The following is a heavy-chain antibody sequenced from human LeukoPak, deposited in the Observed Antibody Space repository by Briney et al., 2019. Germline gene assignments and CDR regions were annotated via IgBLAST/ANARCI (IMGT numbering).Heavy chain of an antibody. J-gene: IGHJ4*02. Sequence: GGSLRLSCAASGFTFSSYAMSWVRQAPGKGLEWVSAISGSGDSTYHADSVKGRFTISRDNSKNTLYLQMNSLRAGDTAVYYCASSSGYSGNDYWGQGTLVTVSS. D-gene: IGHD5-12*01. V-gene: IGHV3-23*01. CDR3: ASSSGYSGNDY. CDR1: GFTFSSYA. CDR2: ISGSGDST.